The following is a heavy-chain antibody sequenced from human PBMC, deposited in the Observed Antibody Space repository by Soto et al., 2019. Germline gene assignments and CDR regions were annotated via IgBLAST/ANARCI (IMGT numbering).Heavy chain of an antibody. V-gene: IGHV1-2*02. D-gene: IGHD2-2*01. CDR2: INPNSGGI. CDR1: GYNFRDYY. J-gene: IGHJ5*02. Sequence: ASVNGSWKSAGYNFRDYYIHWVRQAPGQGPECMGWINPNSGGINYAQKFEGRVTMTKDTSITTAYMELTRLTSDDTAVFFCARGGHRAVTAAVGGRFDAWGQGTLVTVSS. CDR3: ARGGHRAVTAAVGGRFDA.